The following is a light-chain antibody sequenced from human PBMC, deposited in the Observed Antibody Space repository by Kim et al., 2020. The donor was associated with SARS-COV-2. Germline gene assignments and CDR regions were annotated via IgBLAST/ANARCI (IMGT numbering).Light chain of an antibody. CDR2: DAS. Sequence: EIVLTQSPGTLSLSPGERATLSCRASQSVSSNLAWYKHKPGQAPRLLIYDASDRAPGIPARFSGSGSGTDFTLTISSLEPEDFAVYYCQQRSNWPYTFGQGTKLEI. V-gene: IGKV3-11*01. CDR3: QQRSNWPYT. CDR1: QSVSSN. J-gene: IGKJ2*01.